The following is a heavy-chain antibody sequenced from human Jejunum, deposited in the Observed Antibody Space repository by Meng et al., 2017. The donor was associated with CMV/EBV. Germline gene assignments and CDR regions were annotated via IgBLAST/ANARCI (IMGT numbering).Heavy chain of an antibody. CDR1: KFPFSSSA. V-gene: IGHV3-23*03. CDR2: ISSGSTII. J-gene: IGHJ5*02. CDR3: AKGGGWYDP. D-gene: IGHD4-23*01. Sequence: SCAASKFPFSSSAMNWVRQAPGKGLEWVSFISSGSTIIKYADSVKGRFTLSRDNSRNTLYLQMHSLRVEDTAIYYCAKGGGWYDPWGQGTLVTVSS.